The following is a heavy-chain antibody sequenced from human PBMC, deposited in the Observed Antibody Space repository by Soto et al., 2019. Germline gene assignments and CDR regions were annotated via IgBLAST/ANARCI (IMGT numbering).Heavy chain of an antibody. CDR2: INAGNGNT. J-gene: IGHJ4*02. V-gene: IGHV1-3*01. CDR1: GYTFTTYA. CDR3: ARGSRLWGDS. D-gene: IGHD3-16*01. Sequence: QVQLVQSGAEVKKPGASVKVSCKASGYTFTTYAMHWVRQAPGQRLEWMGWINAGNGNTKYSQKFQGRVTITRDTSASTAYMALSSLRSEDTAVYYCARGSRLWGDSWGQGTLVTVSS.